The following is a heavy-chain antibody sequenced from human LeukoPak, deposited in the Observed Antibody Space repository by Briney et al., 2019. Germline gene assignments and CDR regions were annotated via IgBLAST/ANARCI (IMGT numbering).Heavy chain of an antibody. J-gene: IGHJ3*02. CDR2: IYYSGST. D-gene: IGHD5-24*01. CDR3: ARRPGLEMATIYAFDI. V-gene: IGHV4-39*01. Sequence: PSETLSLTCTVSGGSISSSSYYWGWIRQPPGKGLEWIGSIYYSGSTYYNPSLKSRVTISVDTSKNQFSLKLSSVTAADTAVYYCARRPGLEMATIYAFDIWGQGTMVTVSS. CDR1: GGSISSSSYY.